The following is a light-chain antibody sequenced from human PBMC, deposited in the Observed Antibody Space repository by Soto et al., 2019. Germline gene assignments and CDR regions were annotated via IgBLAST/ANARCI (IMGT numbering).Light chain of an antibody. V-gene: IGKV1-27*01. CDR2: AAS. Sequence: DILMTQSPSSLSASVGDRVTITCRASQGISNYLAWYQQKPGKVPKLLIYAASTLQSGVPSRFSGSESGTDCARDISSRQPEDVVTYYCQKYNSAPLTFGGGTKGEIK. CDR1: QGISNY. J-gene: IGKJ4*01. CDR3: QKYNSAPLT.